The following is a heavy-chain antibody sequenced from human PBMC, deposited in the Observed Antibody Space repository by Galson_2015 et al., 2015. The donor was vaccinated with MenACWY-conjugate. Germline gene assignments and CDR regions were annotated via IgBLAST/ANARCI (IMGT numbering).Heavy chain of an antibody. D-gene: IGHD2-8*01. J-gene: IGHJ3*02. Sequence: SLRLSCAASGFTFSSYAVSWVRQAPGKGLEWVSAITAGPITPYHIASVKGRFTISRDDSKNTLFLQMNSLRAEDTALYFCARALMGIAPTDAFDIWGQGTTVTVSS. CDR2: ITAGPITP. V-gene: IGHV3-23*01. CDR1: GFTFSSYA. CDR3: ARALMGIAPTDAFDI.